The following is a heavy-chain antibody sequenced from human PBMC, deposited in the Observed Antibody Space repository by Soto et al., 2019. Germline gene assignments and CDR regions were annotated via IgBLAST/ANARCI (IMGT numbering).Heavy chain of an antibody. Sequence: SETLSLTCAVSVGSISSSNWWSWVRQPPGKGLEWIGEIYHSGSTNYNPSLKSRVTISVDKSKNQFSLKLSSVTAADTAVYYCARDYRSRGYEYYFDYWGQGTLVT. CDR1: VGSISSSNW. D-gene: IGHD3-22*01. CDR3: ARDYRSRGYEYYFDY. J-gene: IGHJ4*02. CDR2: IYHSGST. V-gene: IGHV4-4*02.